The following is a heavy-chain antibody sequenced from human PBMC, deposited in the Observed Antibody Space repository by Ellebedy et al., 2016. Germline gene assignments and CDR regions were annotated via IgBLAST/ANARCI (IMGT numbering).Heavy chain of an antibody. CDR3: AKGAAVVDWYYYYYMDV. V-gene: IGHV3-23*01. J-gene: IGHJ6*03. CDR1: GFTFSSYA. D-gene: IGHD4-23*01. Sequence: GESLKISXAASGFTFSSYAMSWVRQAPGKGLEWVSAISGSGGSTYYADSVKGRFTISRDNSKNTLYLQMNSLRAEDTAVYYCAKGAAVVDWYYYYYMDVWGKGTTVTVSS. CDR2: ISGSGGST.